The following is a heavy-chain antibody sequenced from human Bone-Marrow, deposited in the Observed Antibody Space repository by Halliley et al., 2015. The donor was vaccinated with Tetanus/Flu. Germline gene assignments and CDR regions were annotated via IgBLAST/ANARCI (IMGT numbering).Heavy chain of an antibody. CDR3: ARYTNGLFWGGSGMDV. J-gene: IGHJ6*02. CDR2: ISNSGDT. CDR1: GGPISSSSNY. Sequence: TLSLTCTVSGGPISSSSNYWGWIRQPPEKGLEWIGSISNSGDTYHNPSLQSRLTISVDTSKNQLSLKLDSVTAADTAIYYCARYTNGLFWGGSGMDVWGQGTTVIVSS. V-gene: IGHV4-39*01. D-gene: IGHD3-16*01.